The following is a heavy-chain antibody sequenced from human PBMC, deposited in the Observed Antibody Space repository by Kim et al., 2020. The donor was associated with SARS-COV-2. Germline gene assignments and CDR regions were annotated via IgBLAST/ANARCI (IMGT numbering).Heavy chain of an antibody. J-gene: IGHJ4*02. V-gene: IGHV3-43*02. CDR2: ISGDGGST. Sequence: GGSLRLSCAASGFTFDDYAMHWVRQAPGKGLEWVSLISGDGGSTYYADSVKGRFTISRDNSKNSLYLQMNSLRTEDTALYYCAKEGERRVYGDYLEVDYFDYWGQGTLVTVSS. CDR3: AKEGERRVYGDYLEVDYFDY. D-gene: IGHD4-17*01. CDR1: GFTFDDYA.